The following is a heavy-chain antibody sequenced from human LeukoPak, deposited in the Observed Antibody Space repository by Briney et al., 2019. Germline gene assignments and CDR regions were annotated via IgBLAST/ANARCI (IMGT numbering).Heavy chain of an antibody. CDR3: ARKLRGSRIVVITTPWFDP. D-gene: IGHD3-22*01. Sequence: SQTLSLTCTVSGGSISSGDYYWSWIRQPPGKGLEWIGYIYYSGSTYYNPSLKSRVTISVDTSKNQFSLKLSSVTAADTAAYYCARKLRGSRIVVITTPWFDPWGQGTLVTVSS. CDR2: IYYSGST. V-gene: IGHV4-30-4*08. CDR1: GGSISSGDYY. J-gene: IGHJ5*02.